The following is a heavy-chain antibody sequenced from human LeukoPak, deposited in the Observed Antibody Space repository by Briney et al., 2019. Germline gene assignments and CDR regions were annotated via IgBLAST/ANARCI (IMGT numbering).Heavy chain of an antibody. CDR3: AGGRLPVAI. V-gene: IGHV4-34*01. Sequence: PSETLSLTCAVYGGSFSDYYWSWIRQPPGKGLEWIGEINRSGSTNYIPSLKSRVTISVDTSKNQFSLKLSSVTAADTAVYYCAGGRLPVAIWGQGTLVTVSS. CDR2: INRSGST. D-gene: IGHD6-19*01. J-gene: IGHJ4*02. CDR1: GGSFSDYY.